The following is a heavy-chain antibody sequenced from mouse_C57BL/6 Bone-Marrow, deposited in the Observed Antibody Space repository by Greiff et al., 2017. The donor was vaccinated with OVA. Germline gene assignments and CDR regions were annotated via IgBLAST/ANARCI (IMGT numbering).Heavy chain of an antibody. Sequence: EVKLEESGPGLVKPSQSLSLTCSVTGYSITSGYYWNWIRQFPGNKLEWMGYISYDGSNNYNPSLKNRISITRDTSKNQFFLKLNSVTTEDTATYYCARDRYGKDAMDYWGQGTSVTVSS. CDR2: ISYDGSN. V-gene: IGHV3-6*01. CDR3: ARDRYGKDAMDY. D-gene: IGHD1-1*01. CDR1: GYSITSGYY. J-gene: IGHJ4*01.